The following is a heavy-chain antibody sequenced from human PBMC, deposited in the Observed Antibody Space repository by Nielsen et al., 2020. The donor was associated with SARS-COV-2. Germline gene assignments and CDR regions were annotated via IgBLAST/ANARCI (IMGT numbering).Heavy chain of an antibody. J-gene: IGHJ6*02. CDR1: GFTISSSF. CDR3: ARDNWGRMDV. Sequence: GESLKISCGASGFTISSSFMSWVRQAAGKGLDWVSAIYTDGSPSHADSVKGRFTISRDNSKNTLYLQMNSLRAEDTAVYYCARDNWGRMDVWGQGTTVTVSS. CDR2: IYTDGSP. V-gene: IGHV3-66*01. D-gene: IGHD7-27*01.